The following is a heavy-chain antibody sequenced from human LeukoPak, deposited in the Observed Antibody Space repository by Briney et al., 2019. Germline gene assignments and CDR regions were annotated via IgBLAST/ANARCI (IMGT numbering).Heavy chain of an antibody. V-gene: IGHV3-15*01. CDR2: IKSKTNGGTT. J-gene: IGHJ6*02. Sequence: PGGSLRLSCAASGFTFSNAWMSWVRQAPGKGLEWVGRIKSKTNGGTTDYAAPVKGRFTISRDDSKNTLYLQMNSLKTEDTAVYYCAKDLGTLSRPYGMDVWGQGTTVTISS. CDR3: AKDLGTLSRPYGMDV. CDR1: GFTFSNAW. D-gene: IGHD1-1*01.